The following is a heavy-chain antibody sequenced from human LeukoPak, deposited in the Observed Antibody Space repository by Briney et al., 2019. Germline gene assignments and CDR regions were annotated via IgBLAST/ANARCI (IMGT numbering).Heavy chain of an antibody. J-gene: IGHJ4*02. Sequence: ASETLSLTCTVSGGSISSYYWGWIRQPPGKGLEWIGSIYYSGSTYYNPSLKSRVTISVDTSKNQFSLKLSSVTAADTAVYYCATSYGSGSYYNILPDYWGQGTLVTVSS. CDR2: IYYSGST. CDR3: ATSYGSGSYYNILPDY. V-gene: IGHV4-39*01. CDR1: GGSISSYY. D-gene: IGHD3-10*01.